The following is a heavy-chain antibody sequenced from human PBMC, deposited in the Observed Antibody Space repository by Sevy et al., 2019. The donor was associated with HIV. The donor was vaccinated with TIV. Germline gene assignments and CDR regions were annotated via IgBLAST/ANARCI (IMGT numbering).Heavy chain of an antibody. V-gene: IGHV4-34*01. J-gene: IGHJ5*02. Sequence: SETLSLTCAVYGVSFSGYYWNWIRQPPGKGLEWIGEINHTGSTNYNPSPKSRVSITVDTSNTQDSLKLRSVTAADTAIYYCARAPPIVVVPGAPSWFDPWGQGTLVTVSS. CDR2: INHTGST. D-gene: IGHD2-2*01. CDR1: GVSFSGYY. CDR3: ARAPPIVVVPGAPSWFDP.